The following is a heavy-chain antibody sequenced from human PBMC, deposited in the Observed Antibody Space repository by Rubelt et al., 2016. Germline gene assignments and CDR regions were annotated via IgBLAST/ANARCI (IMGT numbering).Heavy chain of an antibody. CDR1: GYTFTDYY. Sequence: QVQLVQSGAEVKKPGASVKVSCKASGYTFTDYYIHWVRQAPGQGLEWMGRINPNSGGTNYAQKFQGRVTVSSGSASAPTLFPLVSCENSPSDTSSVAVGCLAQDF. CDR3: AVGCLAQDF. CDR2: INPNSGGT. V-gene: IGHV1-2*01. J-gene: IGHJ2*01. D-gene: IGHD6-25*01.